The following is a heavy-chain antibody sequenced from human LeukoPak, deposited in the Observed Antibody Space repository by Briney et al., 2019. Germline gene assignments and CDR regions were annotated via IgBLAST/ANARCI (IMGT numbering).Heavy chain of an antibody. CDR2: IYHSGST. J-gene: IGHJ4*02. CDR1: GGSISSSNW. Sequence: KPSETLSLTCAVSGGSISSSNWWSWVRQPPGKGREWIGEIYHSGSTNYNPSLKSRVTISVDTSKNQFSLKLSSVTAADTAVYYCARQRDPGGDFDYWGQGTLVTVSS. V-gene: IGHV4-4*02. D-gene: IGHD2-21*01. CDR3: ARQRDPGGDFDY.